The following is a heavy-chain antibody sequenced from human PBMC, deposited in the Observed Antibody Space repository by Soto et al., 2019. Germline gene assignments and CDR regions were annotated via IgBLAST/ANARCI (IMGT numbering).Heavy chain of an antibody. V-gene: IGHV1-18*01. Sequence: QVQLVQSGGEVKKPGASVKVSCKASGYTFTNYGISWVRQAPGQGLEWMGWINVYNGNTKYAQKVQGRVTMTTDTSTSTAYIELRTLRSDDTAVYYCARGVGSRSYYNQYKWFDPWGQGTLVTVSS. CDR2: INVYNGNT. J-gene: IGHJ5*02. CDR1: GYTFTNYG. CDR3: ARGVGSRSYYNQYKWFDP. D-gene: IGHD3-10*01.